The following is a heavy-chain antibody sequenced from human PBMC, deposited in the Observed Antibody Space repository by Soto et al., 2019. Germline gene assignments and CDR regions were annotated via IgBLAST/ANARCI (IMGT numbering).Heavy chain of an antibody. V-gene: IGHV3-21*01. D-gene: IGHD3-22*01. Sequence: GGSLRLSCAASGFTFSAYAMSWVRQAPGKGLEWVSVISGSSSYIYYADSVKGRFTISRDNAKNSLYLQMNSLRAEDTAVYYCARDRESSGCHDYWGQGTLVTVSS. CDR3: ARDRESSGCHDY. J-gene: IGHJ4*02. CDR2: ISGSSSYI. CDR1: GFTFSAYA.